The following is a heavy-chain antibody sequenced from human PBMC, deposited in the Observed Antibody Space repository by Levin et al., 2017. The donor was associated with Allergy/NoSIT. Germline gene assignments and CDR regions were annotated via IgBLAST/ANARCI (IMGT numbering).Heavy chain of an antibody. CDR2: IHSTRGT. CDR3: ARGAGWWNY. CDR1: GDSISDTY. V-gene: IGHV4-59*08. J-gene: IGHJ4*02. Sequence: MTSETLSLTCAVSGDSISDTYWSWLRQSPGQALEWIGYIHSTRGTNYSPSLKSRVTISIDASKNEFSLRLRSLTAADTAVYFCARGAGWWNYWGQGTLVTVSS. D-gene: IGHD6-19*01.